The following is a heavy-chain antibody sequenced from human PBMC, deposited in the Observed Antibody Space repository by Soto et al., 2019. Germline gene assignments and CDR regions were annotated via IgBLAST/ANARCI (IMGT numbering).Heavy chain of an antibody. CDR1: VFSFSTSGMC. CDR3: TRGLYRGYEYNWFDP. Sequence: FGHTLVNPTETRTLTCTFSVFSFSTSGMCVSWIGQPPGKALEWLALIDVDDDKYYSPSLRTRLTISKDTSKNQVVLKLTNMDPVDTATYYCTRGLYRGYEYNWFDPWGQGTLVTVSS. V-gene: IGHV2-70*13. D-gene: IGHD5-12*01. CDR2: IDVDDDK. J-gene: IGHJ5*02.